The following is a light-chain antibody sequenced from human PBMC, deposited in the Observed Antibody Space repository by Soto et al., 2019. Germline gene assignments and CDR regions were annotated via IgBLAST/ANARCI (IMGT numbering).Light chain of an antibody. CDR3: QQSYSRPGT. J-gene: IGKJ1*01. Sequence: DIQMTQSPSSLFASVGERVTITCRASQSIDKYLNWYQHKPGKAPYLLIYAASHLRSGVPTRFSGSGTGTSFTLTISSLQYEDLATYFCQQSYSRPGTFGRGTKVELK. V-gene: IGKV1-39*01. CDR2: AAS. CDR1: QSIDKY.